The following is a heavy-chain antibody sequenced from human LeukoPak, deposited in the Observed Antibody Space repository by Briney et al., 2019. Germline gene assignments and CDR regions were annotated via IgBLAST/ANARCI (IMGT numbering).Heavy chain of an antibody. J-gene: IGHJ4*02. Sequence: GGSLRLSCAASGFTFRTYWMSWVRQTPGKGLEWVANIKQDGSEKHYVDSVKGRFTISRDNAKNSLYLQMNSLRAEDTAVYYCARDSRAYSSDWDVDYWGQGTLVTVSS. V-gene: IGHV3-7*01. CDR1: GFTFRTYW. CDR3: ARDSRAYSSDWDVDY. CDR2: IKQDGSEK. D-gene: IGHD6-19*01.